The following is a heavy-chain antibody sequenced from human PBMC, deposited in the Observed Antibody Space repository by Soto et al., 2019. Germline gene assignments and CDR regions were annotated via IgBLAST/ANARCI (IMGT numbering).Heavy chain of an antibody. Sequence: QVQLVQSGAEVKKPGSSVKVSCKASGGTFSSYTISWVRQAPGQGLEWMGRIIPILGIANYAQKFQGRVKITADKSTSTAYMELSSLRSEDTAVYYCARDTSVVRGVIITGNWYFDLWGRGTLVTVSS. D-gene: IGHD3-10*01. J-gene: IGHJ2*01. CDR2: IIPILGIA. CDR3: ARDTSVVRGVIITGNWYFDL. CDR1: GGTFSSYT. V-gene: IGHV1-69*08.